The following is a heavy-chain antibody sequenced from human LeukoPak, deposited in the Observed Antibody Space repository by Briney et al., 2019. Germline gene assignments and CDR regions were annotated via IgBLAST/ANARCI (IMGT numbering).Heavy chain of an antibody. CDR1: GFTFTNYW. CDR3: ARHGWGSLSWFDP. V-gene: IGHV5-51*01. CDR2: IYPADSDT. D-gene: IGHD2-2*03. Sequence: GESLKISCRASGFTFTNYWIGWVRQMPGKGPEWMGIIYPADSDTRYSPSFEGQVTISADKALSTASLEWASLKASDTAMYYCARHGWGSLSWFDPWGQGTLVTVSS. J-gene: IGHJ5*02.